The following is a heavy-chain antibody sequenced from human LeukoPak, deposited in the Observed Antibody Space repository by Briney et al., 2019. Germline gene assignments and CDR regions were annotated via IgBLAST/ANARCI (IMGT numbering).Heavy chain of an antibody. Sequence: SVKVSCKASGGTFSGYAISWVRQAPGQGLEWMGGIIPIFGTANYAQKFQGRVTITADESTSTAYMELSSLRSEDTAVYYCARGEQFLEWLFGYWGQGTLVTVSS. V-gene: IGHV1-69*13. J-gene: IGHJ4*02. CDR2: IIPIFGTA. CDR3: ARGEQFLEWLFGY. D-gene: IGHD3-3*01. CDR1: GGTFSGYA.